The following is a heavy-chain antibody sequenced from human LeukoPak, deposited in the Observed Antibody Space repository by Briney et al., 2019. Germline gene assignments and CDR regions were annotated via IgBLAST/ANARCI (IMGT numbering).Heavy chain of an antibody. CDR3: ARRYSSSSYNWFDP. V-gene: IGHV4-34*01. Sequence: SETLSLTCAVYGGSFSGYYWSWIRQPPGKGLEWIGEINHSGSTNYNPSLKSRVTISVDTSKNQFSLKLSSVTAADTAVYYCARRYSSSSYNWFDPWGQGTLVTVSS. J-gene: IGHJ5*02. CDR2: INHSGST. CDR1: GGSFSGYY. D-gene: IGHD6-6*01.